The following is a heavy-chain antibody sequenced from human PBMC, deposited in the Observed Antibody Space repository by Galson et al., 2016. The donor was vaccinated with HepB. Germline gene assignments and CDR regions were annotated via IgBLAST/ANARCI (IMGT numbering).Heavy chain of an antibody. D-gene: IGHD6-19*01. CDR1: GFTFSTYA. CDR3: AKDPYSNGWYSGAIDM. CDR2: SSGGGSK. V-gene: IGHV3-23*01. J-gene: IGHJ3*02. Sequence: SLRLSCAASGFTFSTYAVSWVRQAPGKGLEWVSASSGGGSKYYADSVKGRFTISRDNSKNTLYLHMNSLRAEDTALYYCAKDPYSNGWYSGAIDMWGQGTMVTVSS.